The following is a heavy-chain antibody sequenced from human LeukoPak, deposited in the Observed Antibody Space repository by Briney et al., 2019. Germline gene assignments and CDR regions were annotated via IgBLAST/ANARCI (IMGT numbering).Heavy chain of an antibody. V-gene: IGHV3-74*01. CDR3: ARTDNLDY. CDR2: IKSDGNET. Sequence: GGSLRLSCAASGFPLRSNWMHWVRQAPGKGLVWVSRIKSDGNETSYADSVKGRFTISRDNAKNTLYLQMNSLRAEDTAVYYCARTDNLDYWGQGTLVTVSS. D-gene: IGHD5-24*01. J-gene: IGHJ4*02. CDR1: GFPLRSNW.